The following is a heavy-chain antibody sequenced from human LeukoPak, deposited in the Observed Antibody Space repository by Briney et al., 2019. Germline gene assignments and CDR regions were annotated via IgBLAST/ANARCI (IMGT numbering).Heavy chain of an antibody. CDR1: GGSISSGGYY. V-gene: IGHV4-31*03. CDR2: ISNSGST. D-gene: IGHD3-3*01. CDR3: ARGGRFLEWFPPKVWFDP. Sequence: SETLSLTCTVSGGSISSGGYYWTWIRQHPRKGLEWIGYISNSGSTFYNPSLKSRLTISVDTSKNQFSLKLSSVTAADTAVYYCARGGRFLEWFPPKVWFDPWGQGTLVIVSS. J-gene: IGHJ5*02.